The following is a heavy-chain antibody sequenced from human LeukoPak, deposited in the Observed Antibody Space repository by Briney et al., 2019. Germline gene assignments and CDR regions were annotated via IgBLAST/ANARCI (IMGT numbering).Heavy chain of an antibody. Sequence: ASDTVSHMDSGNAFTISDLNWVRPATRRGPAWVGWMNPHSGNTGYAQKFQGTVTLTRGISINTAYLEISSLTSEDTGVYYCARAVVEGATRFAFNVGGEGTLVTVS. J-gene: IGHJ3*01. V-gene: IGHV1-8*01. CDR3: ARAVVEGATRFAFNV. CDR2: MNPHSGNT. D-gene: IGHD2-21*01. CDR1: GNAFTISD.